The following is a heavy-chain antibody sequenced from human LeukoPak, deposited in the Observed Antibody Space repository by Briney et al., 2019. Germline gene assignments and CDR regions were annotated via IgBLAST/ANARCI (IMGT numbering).Heavy chain of an antibody. V-gene: IGHV4-39*01. D-gene: IGHD3-10*01. CDR1: GGSISSSSYY. CDR2: IYYSGST. Sequence: SETLSLTCTVSGGSISSSSYYWGWIRLPPGKGLEWIGSIYYSGSTYYNPSLKSRVTISVDTSKNQFSLKLSSVTAADTAVYYCARRRGVRGALYYYYYYMDVWGKGTTVTISS. CDR3: ARRRGVRGALYYYYYYMDV. J-gene: IGHJ6*03.